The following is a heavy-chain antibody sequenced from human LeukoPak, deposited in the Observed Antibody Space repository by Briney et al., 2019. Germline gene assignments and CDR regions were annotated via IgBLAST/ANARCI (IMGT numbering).Heavy chain of an antibody. CDR1: GYTFTSYD. CDR3: ARDARLTPNDY. D-gene: IGHD4/OR15-4a*01. CDR2: INTNTGNP. Sequence: ASVKVSCKASGYTFTSYDINWVRQAPGQGLEWMGWINTNTGNPTYAQGFTGRFVFSLDTSVSTAYLQISSLKAEDTAVYYCARDARLTPNDYWGQGTLVTVSS. V-gene: IGHV7-4-1*02. J-gene: IGHJ4*02.